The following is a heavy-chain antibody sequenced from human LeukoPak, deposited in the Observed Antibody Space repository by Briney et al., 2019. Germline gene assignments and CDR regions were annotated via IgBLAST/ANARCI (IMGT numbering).Heavy chain of an antibody. CDR3: ARGGALDI. CDR1: GFTVSSNS. V-gene: IGHV3-66*02. J-gene: IGHJ3*02. CDR2: INSGGNT. D-gene: IGHD3-16*01. Sequence: PGGSLRLSCAASGFTVSSNSMSWVRQAPGKGLEWVSVINSGGNTYYADSVKGRFTISRDSSKNTLYLQMNSLRVEDTALYYCARGGALDIWGQGTMVTVSS.